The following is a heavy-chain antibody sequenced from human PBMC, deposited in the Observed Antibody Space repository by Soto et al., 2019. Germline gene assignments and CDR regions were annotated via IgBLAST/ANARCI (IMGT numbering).Heavy chain of an antibody. D-gene: IGHD5-12*01. CDR2: IYYSGST. CDR1: GGSISSGGYY. J-gene: IGHJ4*02. CDR3: ARVVDIVATNFDY. V-gene: IGHV4-31*03. Sequence: SETLSLTSTVSGGSISSGGYYWSWIRQHPGKGLEWIGYIYYSGSTYYNPSLKSRVTISVDTSKNQFSLKLSSVTAADTAVYYCARVVDIVATNFDYWGQGTLVTVSS.